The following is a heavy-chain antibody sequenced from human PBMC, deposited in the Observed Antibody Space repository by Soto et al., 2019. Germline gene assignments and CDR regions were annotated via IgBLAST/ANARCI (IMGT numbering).Heavy chain of an antibody. CDR2: ISAYNGNT. J-gene: IGHJ5*02. CDR3: ARVECSGGSCYREDNWFDP. V-gene: IGHV1-18*01. CDR1: GYTFTSYG. Sequence: ASVKVSCKASGYTFTSYGISWVRQAPGQGLEWMGWISAYNGNTNYAQKLQGRVTMTTDTSTSTAYMELRSLRSDDTAVYYCARVECSGGSCYREDNWFDPWGQGTLVTVSS. D-gene: IGHD2-15*01.